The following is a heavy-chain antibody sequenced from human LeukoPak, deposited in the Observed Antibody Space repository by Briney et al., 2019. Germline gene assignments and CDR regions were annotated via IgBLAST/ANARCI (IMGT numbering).Heavy chain of an antibody. CDR3: AREDNVDY. V-gene: IGHV3-21*01. CDR1: GFTFSSYS. CDR2: ISSSSSYI. D-gene: IGHD1-14*01. J-gene: IGHJ4*02. Sequence: MSGGSLRLSCAASGFTFSSYSMNWVRQAPGKGLEWVSSISSSSSYIYYADSVKGRFTISRDNANNSLYLQMNTRRAEDTAVYYCAREDNVDYSGQGTLVTVSS.